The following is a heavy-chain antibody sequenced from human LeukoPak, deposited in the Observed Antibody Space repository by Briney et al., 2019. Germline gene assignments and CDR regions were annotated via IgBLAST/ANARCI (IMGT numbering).Heavy chain of an antibody. D-gene: IGHD3-22*01. V-gene: IGHV1-69*13. CDR1: GYTFTGYY. CDR2: IIPIFGPA. CDR3: ATSLPYGYYDSGGSNWFDP. Sequence: ASVKVSCKASGYTFTGYYMHWVRQAPGQRLEWMGGIIPIFGPADYAQKFQGRVTITADESTSTAYLELSSLRSEDTAVYYCATSLPYGYYDSGGSNWFDPWGQGTLVTVSS. J-gene: IGHJ5*02.